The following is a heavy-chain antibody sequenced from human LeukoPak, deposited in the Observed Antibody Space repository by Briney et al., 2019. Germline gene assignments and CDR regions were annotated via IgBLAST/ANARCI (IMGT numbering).Heavy chain of an antibody. V-gene: IGHV3-73*01. CDR3: SRVNQTSGSYFDAFDI. D-gene: IGHD1-26*01. Sequence: GGSLRLSCAASGFTFSGSPMHWVRQASGKGLEWIGRIRSKANTYATAYAASVKGRFTISRDDSKDTAYLQMNSLKTEDTAAYDWSRVNQTSGSYFDAFDIWGQGTMITVSS. CDR2: IRSKANTYAT. J-gene: IGHJ3*02. CDR1: GFTFSGSP.